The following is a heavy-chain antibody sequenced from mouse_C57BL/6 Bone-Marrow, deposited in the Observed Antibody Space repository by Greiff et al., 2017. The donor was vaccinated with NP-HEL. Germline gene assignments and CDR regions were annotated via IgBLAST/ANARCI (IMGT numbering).Heavy chain of an antibody. CDR2: IYPRSGNT. V-gene: IGHV1-81*01. D-gene: IGHD1-1*01. Sequence: VQLQESGAELARPGASVKLSCKASGYTFTSYGISWVKQRTGQGLEWIGEIYPRSGNTYYNEKFKGKATLTADKSSSTAYMELRSLTSEDSAVYFCGGYYYGSSWFAYWGQGTLVTVSA. CDR3: GGYYYGSSWFAY. CDR1: GYTFTSYG. J-gene: IGHJ3*01.